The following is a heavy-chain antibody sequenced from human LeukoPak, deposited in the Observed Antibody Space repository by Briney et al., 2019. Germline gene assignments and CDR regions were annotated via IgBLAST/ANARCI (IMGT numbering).Heavy chain of an antibody. CDR1: GFTFSSYG. D-gene: IGHD3-10*01. V-gene: IGHV3-30*18. CDR2: ISYDGSNK. Sequence: GGSLRLSCAASGFTFSSYGMHWVRQAPGKGLEWVAVISYDGSNKYYADSVKGRFTISRDNSKNTLYLQMNSLRAEDTAVYYCAKGDYYASGSYRSYDYWGQGTLVTVSS. CDR3: AKGDYYASGSYRSYDY. J-gene: IGHJ4*02.